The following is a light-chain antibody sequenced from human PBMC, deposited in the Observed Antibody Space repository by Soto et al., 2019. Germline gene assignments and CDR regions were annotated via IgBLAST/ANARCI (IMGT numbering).Light chain of an antibody. CDR3: QQYGSSPPRT. Sequence: ENVLTQSPDTLSLSPGERATLSCRASQIVSSGYLAWYQQKPGQAPRLLIYGASSRATDIPDRFSGSGSRTEFTLTISGLEPEDIGVYYCQQYGSSPPRTFGQGTKVDIK. V-gene: IGKV3-20*01. CDR1: QIVSSGY. CDR2: GAS. J-gene: IGKJ1*01.